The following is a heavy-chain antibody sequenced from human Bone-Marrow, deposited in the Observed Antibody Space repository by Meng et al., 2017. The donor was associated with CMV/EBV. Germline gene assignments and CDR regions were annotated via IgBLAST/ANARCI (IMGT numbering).Heavy chain of an antibody. CDR1: GYTFTGYY. V-gene: IGHV1-2*02. D-gene: IGHD3-16*01. J-gene: IGHJ5*02. Sequence: ASVKVSCKASGYTFTGYYMHWVRQAPGQGLEWMGWINPNSGGTNYAQKFQGRVTMTRDTSISTAYMDLSRLRSDDTAVYYCARSYDYVWGFYPWGQGTLVTSPQ. CDR2: INPNSGGT. CDR3: ARSYDYVWGFYP.